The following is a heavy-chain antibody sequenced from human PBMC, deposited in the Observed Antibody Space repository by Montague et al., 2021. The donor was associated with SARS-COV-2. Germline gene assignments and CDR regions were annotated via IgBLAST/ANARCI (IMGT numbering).Heavy chain of an antibody. V-gene: IGHV3-23*01. CDR3: AKQTLPAPYYDILTGYSSSSFDY. D-gene: IGHD3-9*01. Sequence: SLRLSCAASGFTFSSYAMSWVRQAPGKGLEWVSAISGSGGSTYYADSVKGRFTISRDNSKNTLHLQMNSLRAEDTAVYYCAKQTLPAPYYDILTGYSSSSFDYWGQGTLVTVSS. J-gene: IGHJ4*02. CDR1: GFTFSSYA. CDR2: ISGSGGST.